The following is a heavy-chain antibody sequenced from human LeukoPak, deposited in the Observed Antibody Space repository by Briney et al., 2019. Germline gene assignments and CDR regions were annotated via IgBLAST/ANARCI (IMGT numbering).Heavy chain of an antibody. J-gene: IGHJ4*02. Sequence: SETLSLTCTVSGGSISSGGYYWSWIRQHPGKGLEWIGYIYYSGSTYYNPSLKSRVTISVDTSKNQFSLKLSSVTAADTAVYYCARDMRGYEGLIDYWGQGTLVTVSS. D-gene: IGHD5-12*01. CDR2: IYYSGST. CDR1: GGSISSGGYY. V-gene: IGHV4-31*03. CDR3: ARDMRGYEGLIDY.